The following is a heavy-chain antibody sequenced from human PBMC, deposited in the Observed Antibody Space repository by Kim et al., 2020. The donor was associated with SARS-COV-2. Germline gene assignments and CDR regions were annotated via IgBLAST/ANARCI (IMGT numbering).Heavy chain of an antibody. Sequence: GGSMRLSCGASGFTFRSYAMHWVRQAPGKGLEWVAFISYDGSSKYYADAVKGRFTISRDNSKNTLYLQMNSLRPEDTAVYFCARDEYYYDGSGYTSIDSWGQGTMVTVSS. CDR1: GFTFRSYA. CDR2: ISYDGSSK. V-gene: IGHV3-30-3*01. D-gene: IGHD3-22*01. CDR3: ARDEYYYDGSGYTSIDS. J-gene: IGHJ4*02.